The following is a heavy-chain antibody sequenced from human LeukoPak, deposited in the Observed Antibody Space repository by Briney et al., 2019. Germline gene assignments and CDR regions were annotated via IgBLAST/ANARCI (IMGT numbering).Heavy chain of an antibody. V-gene: IGHV1-2*02. J-gene: IGHJ4*02. CDR3: ARVERSGSYPFDY. CDR1: GYAFTGYY. D-gene: IGHD3-10*01. CDR2: INPNSGGT. Sequence: GASVKVSCKASGYAFTGYYMHWVRQAPGQGLEWMGWINPNSGGTNYAQKFQGRVTMTRDTSISTAYMELSRLRSDDTAVYYCARVERSGSYPFDYWGQGTLVTVSS.